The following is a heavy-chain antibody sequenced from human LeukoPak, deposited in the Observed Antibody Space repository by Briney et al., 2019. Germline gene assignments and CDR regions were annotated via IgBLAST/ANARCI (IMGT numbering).Heavy chain of an antibody. CDR2: IYSDGRT. D-gene: IGHD3-22*01. V-gene: IGHV3-53*01. J-gene: IGHJ3*02. CDR3: ARGLFLSGYLDAFDI. Sequence: GGSLRLSCAASGFTFRSYAMSWVRQAPGKGLEWVSLIYSDGRTYYADSVKGRCTISRDNSKNTLYLQMNSLRVEDTAVYYCARGLFLSGYLDAFDIWGQGTVVTVSS. CDR1: GFTFRSYA.